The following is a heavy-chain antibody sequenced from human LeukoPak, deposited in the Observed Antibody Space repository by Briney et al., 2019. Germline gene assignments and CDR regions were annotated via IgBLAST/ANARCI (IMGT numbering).Heavy chain of an antibody. V-gene: IGHV4-59*08. CDR1: GGSISSYY. Sequence: SETLSLTCTVSGGSISSYYWSWIRQPPGQGLEWIGYIYYRGSTNYNPSVKSRVTISVDTSKNQFSLKLSSVTAADTAVYYCARRLGVMNPFDYWGQGTLVTVSS. J-gene: IGHJ4*02. CDR3: ARRLGVMNPFDY. D-gene: IGHD3-22*01. CDR2: IYYRGST.